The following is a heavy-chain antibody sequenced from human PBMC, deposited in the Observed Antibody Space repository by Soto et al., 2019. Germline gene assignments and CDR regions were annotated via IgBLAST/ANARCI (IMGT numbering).Heavy chain of an antibody. CDR2: INAGNGDT. Sequence: ASVEVSCRASRYSFTTYSLHWVRQAPGQRLEWMRWINAGNGDTKYSEKFQGRVTITRDTSANTAYMELSSLRSEDTSVYYCARDPGTGAALRAYHFDYWGQGTLVTVSS. V-gene: IGHV1-3*01. CDR3: ARDPGTGAALRAYHFDY. D-gene: IGHD1-1*01. CDR1: RYSFTTYS. J-gene: IGHJ4*02.